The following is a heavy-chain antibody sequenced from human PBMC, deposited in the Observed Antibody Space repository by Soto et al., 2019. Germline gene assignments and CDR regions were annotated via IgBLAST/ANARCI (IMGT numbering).Heavy chain of an antibody. CDR1: GFKFSAYG. Sequence: EVQLVESGGGFTQAGGSLRLSCAASGFKFSAYGFNWVRQGPGRGLEWIAFISTVADITYYADSVKGRFAISRDNAENSGLLQMNSLRYEDSAVYYCAKERWVTKRSIDFWGQGTLVAVS. J-gene: IGHJ4*02. D-gene: IGHD4-17*01. CDR3: AKERWVTKRSIDF. V-gene: IGHV3-48*02. CDR2: ISTVADIT.